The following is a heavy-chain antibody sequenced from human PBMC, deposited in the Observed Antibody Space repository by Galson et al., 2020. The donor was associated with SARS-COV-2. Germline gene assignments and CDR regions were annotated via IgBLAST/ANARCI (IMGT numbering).Heavy chain of an antibody. CDR1: GYTFTGYY. CDR3: AKDYDLRDYYHYGMDV. D-gene: IGHD3-3*01. V-gene: IGHV1-2*02. Sequence: ASVKVSCKASGYTFTGYYMHWVRQAPGQGLEWMGWINPNNGGTNYAQKFQGRVTMTRDTSISTAYMELSRLRSDDTAVYYCAKDYDLRDYYHYGMDVWGQGTTVTVSS. CDR2: INPNNGGT. J-gene: IGHJ6*02.